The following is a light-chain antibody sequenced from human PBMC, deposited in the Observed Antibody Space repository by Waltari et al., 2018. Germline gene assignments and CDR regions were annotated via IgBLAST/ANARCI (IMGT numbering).Light chain of an antibody. CDR1: SSDVGGYNY. CDR2: EVS. Sequence: QSALTQPASVSGSPGQSITISCTGTSSDVGGYNYVSWYQQHPGKAPKLMIYEVSNGPSGVFNRVSGSKFGNTASLTTSGPQAENGAVYYGSSKTSSSPPGLSGGGTKLTVL. J-gene: IGLJ2*01. CDR3: SSKTSSSPPGL. V-gene: IGLV2-14*01.